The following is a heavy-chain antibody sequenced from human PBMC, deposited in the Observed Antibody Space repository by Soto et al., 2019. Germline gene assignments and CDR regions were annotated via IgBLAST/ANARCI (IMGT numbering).Heavy chain of an antibody. D-gene: IGHD3-22*01. CDR3: ATDLPRITMIVATTEYFQH. V-gene: IGHV1-24*01. CDR2: FDPEDGET. Sequence: VASVKVSCKVSGYTLTELSMHWVLQAPGKGLEWMGCFDPEDGETIYAQKFQGRVTMTEDTSTDTAYMELSSLRSEDTAVYYCATDLPRITMIVATTEYFQHWGQGTLVTVSS. J-gene: IGHJ1*01. CDR1: GYTLTELS.